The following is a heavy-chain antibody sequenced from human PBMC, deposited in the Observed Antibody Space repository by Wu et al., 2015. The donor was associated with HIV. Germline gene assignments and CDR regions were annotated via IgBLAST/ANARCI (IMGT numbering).Heavy chain of an antibody. J-gene: IGHJ4*02. D-gene: IGHD3-9*01. CDR3: ARDKRGYDVLTGYYIYFDN. V-gene: IGHV1-2*02. CDR2: INPNSGGT. Sequence: QVQLVQSGAEVKKPGASMKVSCKASGYTFNDYYIQWVRQAPGQGLEWMGWINPNSGGTNYAQNFEDRVTMTRDTSITTVYMELSSLRSDDTAVYYCARDKRGYDVLTGYYIYFDNCGQGTLVTVSA. CDR1: GYTFNDYY.